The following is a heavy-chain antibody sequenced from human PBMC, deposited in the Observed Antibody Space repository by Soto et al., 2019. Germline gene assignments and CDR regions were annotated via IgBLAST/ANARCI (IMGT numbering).Heavy chain of an antibody. CDR1: GYTFTSYA. CDR3: ARSRPPAGY. CDR2: ISAYNGNT. Sequence: QVQLVQSGAEVKKPGASVKVSCKASGYTFTSYAISWVRQAPGQGLEWMGWISAYNGNTNYAQKRQGRVTMTTDTATTTANMALRSLRADDTAVYYCARSRPPAGYWGQGTLVTVSS. J-gene: IGHJ4*02. V-gene: IGHV1-18*01.